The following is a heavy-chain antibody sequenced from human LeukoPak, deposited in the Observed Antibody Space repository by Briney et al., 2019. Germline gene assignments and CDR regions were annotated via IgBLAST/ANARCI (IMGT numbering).Heavy chain of an antibody. J-gene: IGHJ4*02. Sequence: TGGSLRLSCAASGFTFSSYWMHWVRQAPAKGLEWVAFIQYDGTKTYYADSVKGRFTISRDNSKNTLYLQIDSLRVEDTAVYYCAKDTSMYSVSSFNSWGQGTLVSVSS. V-gene: IGHV3-30*02. D-gene: IGHD5/OR15-5a*01. CDR3: AKDTSMYSVSSFNS. CDR2: IQYDGTKT. CDR1: GFTFSSYW.